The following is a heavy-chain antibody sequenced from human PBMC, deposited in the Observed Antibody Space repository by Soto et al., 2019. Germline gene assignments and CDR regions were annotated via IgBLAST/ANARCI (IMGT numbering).Heavy chain of an antibody. CDR2: IVPTLRIT. Sequence: QVQLVQSGAEVKKPGASLRVSCETSGGTSTIYTITWVRQAPGQGLQWMGRIVPTLRITNYAQEFQGSLTITADSSTSTAHIELPTLTSEDTAVYYCATDKYGAGRVGVHFWGQGTLVTVSS. V-gene: IGHV1-69*08. J-gene: IGHJ4*02. D-gene: IGHD3-3*02. CDR3: ATDKYGAGRVGVHF. CDR1: GGTSTIYT.